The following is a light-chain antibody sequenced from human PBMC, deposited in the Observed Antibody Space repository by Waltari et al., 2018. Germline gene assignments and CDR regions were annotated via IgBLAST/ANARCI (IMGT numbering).Light chain of an antibody. CDR1: QGISSY. V-gene: IGKV1-8*01. CDR3: QQYYSYPPA. Sequence: AIRITPSPSSLSASTGDRVTIPCRASQGISSYLACDQQKPGKAPKLLIHAASTLQSGVPSRFSGSGSGTDFTLTISCLQSEDFATYYCQQYYSYPPAFGQGTKVEIK. CDR2: AAS. J-gene: IGKJ1*01.